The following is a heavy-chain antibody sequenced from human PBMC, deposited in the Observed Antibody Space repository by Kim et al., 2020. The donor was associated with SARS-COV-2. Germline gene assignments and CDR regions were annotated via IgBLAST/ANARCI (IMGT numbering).Heavy chain of an antibody. CDR3: ARHYAHSGYELGYYGMDV. J-gene: IGHJ6*02. CDR1: GGSISSSSYY. V-gene: IGHV4-39*01. CDR2: IYYSGST. Sequence: SETLSLTCTVSGGSISSSSYYWGWIRQPPGKGLEWIGSIYYSGSTYYNPSLKSRVTISVDTSKNQFSLKLSSVTAADTAVYYCARHYAHSGYELGYYGMDVWGQGTTVTVSS. D-gene: IGHD5-12*01.